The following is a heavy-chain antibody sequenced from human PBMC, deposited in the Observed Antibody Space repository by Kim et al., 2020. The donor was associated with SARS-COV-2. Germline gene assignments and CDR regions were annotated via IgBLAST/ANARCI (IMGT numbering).Heavy chain of an antibody. D-gene: IGHD5-12*01. Sequence: HPMKGRFTIPRDNSKHTLYLQMNSLRAEDTAVYYCARNRGYSLNFDYWGQGTLVTVSS. V-gene: IGHV3-30*07. J-gene: IGHJ4*02. CDR3: ARNRGYSLNFDY.